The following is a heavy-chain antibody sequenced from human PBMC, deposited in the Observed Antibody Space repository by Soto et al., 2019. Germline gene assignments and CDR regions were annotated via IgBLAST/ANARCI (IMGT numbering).Heavy chain of an antibody. CDR1: GGTFSSYA. J-gene: IGHJ5*02. Sequence: SVKVSCKASGGTFSSYAISWVRQAPGQGLEWMGGIIPIFGTANYAQKFQGRVTITADESTSTAYMELSSLRSEDTAVYYCARVFTVTTGGWFDPWGQGTLVTVSS. D-gene: IGHD4-4*01. CDR3: ARVFTVTTGGWFDP. V-gene: IGHV1-69*13. CDR2: IIPIFGTA.